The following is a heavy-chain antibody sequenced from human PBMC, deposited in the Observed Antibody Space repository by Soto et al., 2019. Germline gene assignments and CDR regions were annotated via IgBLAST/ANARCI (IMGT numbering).Heavy chain of an antibody. CDR2: INPSTNVA. J-gene: IGHJ4*02. CDR3: ARANWNDRPLDY. D-gene: IGHD1-1*01. CDR1: GYAFIAYY. V-gene: IGHV1-2*02. Sequence: ASVKVSCKASGYAFIAYYMHWVRQAPGQGPEWMGWINPSTNVANYAQKFQGRVTMTRDTSINTAYMELSRLRSDDTAVYFCARANWNDRPLDYWGQGTLVTVSS.